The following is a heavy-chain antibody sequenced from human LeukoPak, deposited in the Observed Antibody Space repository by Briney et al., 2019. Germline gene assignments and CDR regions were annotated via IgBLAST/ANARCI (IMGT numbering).Heavy chain of an antibody. Sequence: PGGSLRLSCAASGFTFSSYAMHWVRQAPGKGLEWVAVISYDGSNKYYADSVKGRFTISRDNSKNTLYLQMNSLRAEDTAVYYCARDPDHPGILGLLDYWGQGTLVTVSS. CDR3: ARDPDHPGILGLLDY. CDR1: GFTFSSYA. V-gene: IGHV3-30-3*01. D-gene: IGHD3/OR15-3a*01. J-gene: IGHJ4*02. CDR2: ISYDGSNK.